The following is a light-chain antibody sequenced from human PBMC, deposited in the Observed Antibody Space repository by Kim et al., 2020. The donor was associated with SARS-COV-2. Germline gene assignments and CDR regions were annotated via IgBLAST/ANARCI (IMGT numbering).Light chain of an antibody. Sequence: SYELTQPPSASLAPGKTARITCGGNNIGSKSVHWYQQKPGQAPVLVIYYDSDRPSGIPERFSGSNSGNTATLTISRVEAGDEADYYCQVWDSSSDHWVFGGGTQLTVL. J-gene: IGLJ3*02. CDR2: YDS. CDR3: QVWDSSSDHWV. CDR1: NIGSKS. V-gene: IGLV3-21*04.